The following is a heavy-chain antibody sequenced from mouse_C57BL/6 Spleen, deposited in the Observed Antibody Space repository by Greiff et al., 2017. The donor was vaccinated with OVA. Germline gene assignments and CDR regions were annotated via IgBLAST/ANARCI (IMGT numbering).Heavy chain of an antibody. Sequence: EVQLQQSGPELVKPGASVKISCKASGYTFTDYYMNWVKQSHGKSLEWIGDINPNNGGTSYNQKFKGKATLTVDKSSSTAYMELRSLTSEDSAVYYCARSRDSSMDCWGQGASVTVSS. CDR1: GYTFTDYY. CDR2: INPNNGGT. CDR3: ARSRDSSMDC. D-gene: IGHD3-3*01. V-gene: IGHV1-26*01. J-gene: IGHJ4*01.